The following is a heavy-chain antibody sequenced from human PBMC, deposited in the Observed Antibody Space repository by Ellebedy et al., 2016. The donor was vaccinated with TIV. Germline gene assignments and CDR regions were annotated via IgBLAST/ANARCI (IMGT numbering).Heavy chain of an antibody. CDR3: AKRLGIAGPSGDY. CDR2: ISGSGGTT. Sequence: GESLKISCAASGFTFSSSAMSWVRQAPGKGLEWISAISGSGGTTKYADSVKGRFTISRDNSKNTLYLQMNRLRAEDTAVYYCAKRLGIAGPSGDYWGQGTLVTVSS. J-gene: IGHJ4*02. D-gene: IGHD7-27*01. V-gene: IGHV3-23*01. CDR1: GFTFSSSA.